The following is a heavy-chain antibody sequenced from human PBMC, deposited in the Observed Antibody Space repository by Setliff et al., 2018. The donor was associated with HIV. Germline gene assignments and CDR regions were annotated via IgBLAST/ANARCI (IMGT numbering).Heavy chain of an antibody. V-gene: IGHV1-69*05. J-gene: IGHJ5*02. Sequence: SVKVSCKSSGGTFSSYVISWARQAPGQGPEWMGGIIPMYGVTNYAQKFQGRVTITTDESTSTAYMELSSLRSEDTAVYYCALPYCSGGNCWSSASLPPAGWFDPWGQGTLVTVSS. CDR2: IIPMYGVT. D-gene: IGHD2-15*01. CDR3: ALPYCSGGNCWSSASLPPAGWFDP. CDR1: GGTFSSYV.